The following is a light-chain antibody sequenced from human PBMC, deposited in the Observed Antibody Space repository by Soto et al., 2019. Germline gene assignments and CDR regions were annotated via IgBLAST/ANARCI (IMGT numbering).Light chain of an antibody. Sequence: QSVLTQPPSVSGAPGQRVSISCTGSSSNIGAGYDVHWYQQRPGTPPKLLIYGNKNRPSGVPDRFSGSKSGTSASMAITGLQPEDEADYYCQSYDSSMSVSYVFGKGTKVTVL. CDR2: GNK. CDR1: SSNIGAGYD. V-gene: IGLV1-40*01. J-gene: IGLJ1*01. CDR3: QSYDSSMSVSYV.